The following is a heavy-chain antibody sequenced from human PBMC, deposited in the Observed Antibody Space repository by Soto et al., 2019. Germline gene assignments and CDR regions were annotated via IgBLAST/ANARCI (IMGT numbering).Heavy chain of an antibody. CDR3: ARRIDPDDYDYGMDV. CDR2: INSDGSST. Sequence: PGGSLRLSCAASGFTFSSYWMHWVRQPPGKGLVWVSRINSDGSSTSYADSVKGRFTISRDNAKNTLYLQMNSLRAEDTAVYYCARRIDPDDYDYGMDVWGQGTTVTVSS. D-gene: IGHD2-15*01. CDR1: GFTFSSYW. V-gene: IGHV3-74*01. J-gene: IGHJ6*02.